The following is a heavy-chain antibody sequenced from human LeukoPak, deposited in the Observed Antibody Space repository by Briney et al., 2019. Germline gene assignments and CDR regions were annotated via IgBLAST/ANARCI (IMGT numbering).Heavy chain of an antibody. Sequence: PGGSLRLSCAVSEFPFSVYEMNWVRQAPGKGLQWVSNIASSGTTIYYTDSVKGRFSISRDNAKSSLYLQMNSLRVEDTAVYYCALLAVASDFDYWGQGALVTVSS. D-gene: IGHD6-19*01. CDR3: ALLAVASDFDY. CDR1: EFPFSVYE. V-gene: IGHV3-48*03. CDR2: IASSGTTI. J-gene: IGHJ4*02.